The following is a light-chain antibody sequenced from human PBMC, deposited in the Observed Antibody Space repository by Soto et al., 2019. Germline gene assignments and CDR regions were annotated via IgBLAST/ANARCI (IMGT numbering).Light chain of an antibody. Sequence: QSVLTQPPSVSAAPGQKVTISCSGSRSNIGNNYVARYQQFPGTVPKLLIYNNNGRPSGTPDRFSGSASGTSATLTITGLQTGDEADYFCVTWDTSLRTGVIGGGTKLTVL. CDR1: RSNIGNNY. CDR3: VTWDTSLRTGV. J-gene: IGLJ3*02. V-gene: IGLV1-51*01. CDR2: NNN.